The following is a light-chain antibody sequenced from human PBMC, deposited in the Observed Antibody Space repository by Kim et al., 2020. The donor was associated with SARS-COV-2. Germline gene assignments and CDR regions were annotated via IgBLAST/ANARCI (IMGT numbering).Light chain of an antibody. CDR3: AAWDDSLNGPV. CDR2: SNS. V-gene: IGLV1-44*01. CDR1: SSNIGSNT. Sequence: GQRVTISCSGSSSNIGSNTVNWYQQLPGTAPKLLICSNSHRPAGVPDRFSGSKSGTSASLAISGLQSEDEADYYCAAWDDSLNGPVFGGGTQLTVL. J-gene: IGLJ3*02.